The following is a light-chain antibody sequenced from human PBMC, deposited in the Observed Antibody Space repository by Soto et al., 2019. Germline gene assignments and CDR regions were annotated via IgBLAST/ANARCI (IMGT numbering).Light chain of an antibody. CDR2: GAS. V-gene: IGKV3-15*01. CDR3: QQYNKWPPIT. CDR1: QSVSSS. Sequence: IVMTQSPPTLSVSPRERSTLSCRASQSVSSSLAWYQQKPGQAPRLLIFGASTRATGIPARFSGSGSGTEFTLTISSLHSEDFAVYYCQQYNKWPPITFGQGTRLEIK. J-gene: IGKJ5*01.